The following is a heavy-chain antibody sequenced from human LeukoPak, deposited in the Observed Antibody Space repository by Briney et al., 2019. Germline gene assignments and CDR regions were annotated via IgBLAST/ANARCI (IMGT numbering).Heavy chain of an antibody. J-gene: IGHJ4*02. V-gene: IGHV6-1*01. CDR2: TYYRSKWYN. D-gene: IGHD1-1*01. CDR1: GDSVSSKTAT. Sequence: SQTLSLTCAISGDSVSSKTATWNWIRQSPLRGLEWLGRTYYRSKWYNDYAVSVKSRITINPDTSKNQFSLQLNSVTPEDTAVYYCAREGSEGYLFDYWGQGTLVTVSS. CDR3: AREGSEGYLFDY.